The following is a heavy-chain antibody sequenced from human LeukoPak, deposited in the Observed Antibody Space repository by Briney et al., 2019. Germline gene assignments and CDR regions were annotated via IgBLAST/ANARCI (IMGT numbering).Heavy chain of an antibody. CDR1: GYTFTGYY. J-gene: IGHJ4*02. Sequence: ASVKVSCKASGYTFTGYYMHWVRQAPGQGLEWMGWINPNSGGTNYAQKFQGWVTMTRDTSISTAYMELSRLRSDDTAVYYCARVKQVGSYSYYFDYWGQGTLVTVSS. D-gene: IGHD1-26*01. CDR2: INPNSGGT. CDR3: ARVKQVGSYSYYFDY. V-gene: IGHV1-2*04.